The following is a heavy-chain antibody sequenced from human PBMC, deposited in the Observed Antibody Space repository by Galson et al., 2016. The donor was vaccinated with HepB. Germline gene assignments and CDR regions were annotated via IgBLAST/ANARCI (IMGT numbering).Heavy chain of an antibody. CDR2: FYPGDSNT. J-gene: IGHJ4*02. V-gene: IGHV5-51*01. Sequence: SGAEVKKSGESLKISCKGSGYNFFTHWIVWVRQMPGKGLEWMGAFYPGDSNTRYSPSFQGQVTISADLSTNTAYLQWSSLKASDTAMFYCARERAYSYGRGPIDYWGKGALVTVSS. D-gene: IGHD5-18*01. CDR1: GYNFFTHW. CDR3: ARERAYSYGRGPIDY.